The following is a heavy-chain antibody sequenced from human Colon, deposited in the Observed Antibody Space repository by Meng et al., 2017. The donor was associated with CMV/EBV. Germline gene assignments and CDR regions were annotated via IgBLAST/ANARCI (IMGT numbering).Heavy chain of an antibody. CDR2: IFDRGSV. D-gene: IGHD3-3*01. Sequence: SQTLSLTCDVSGGSMSGYYWSWLRQPPGKELEWIGFIFDRGSVNYNPSLQSRLTMSADTSNNQFFLNLTSVTAADTAAYYCARGNDFWSGSVYYHYFDLWGRGTLVTVSS. J-gene: IGHJ2*01. CDR3: ARGNDFWSGSVYYHYFDL. CDR1: GGSMSGYY. V-gene: IGHV4-59*01.